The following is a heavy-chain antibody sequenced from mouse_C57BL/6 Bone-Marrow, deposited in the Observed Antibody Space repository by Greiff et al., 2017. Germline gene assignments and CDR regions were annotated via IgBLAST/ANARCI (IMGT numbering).Heavy chain of an antibody. Sequence: DVMLVESGGGLVKPGGSLKLSCAASGFTFSDYGMHWVRQAPEKGLEWVAYISSGSSTIYYADTVKGRFTISRDNAKNTLFLQMTSLRSEDTAMYYCARRADGYYGDYAMDYWGQGTSVTVSS. V-gene: IGHV5-17*01. CDR2: ISSGSSTI. CDR1: GFTFSDYG. J-gene: IGHJ4*01. D-gene: IGHD2-3*01. CDR3: ARRADGYYGDYAMDY.